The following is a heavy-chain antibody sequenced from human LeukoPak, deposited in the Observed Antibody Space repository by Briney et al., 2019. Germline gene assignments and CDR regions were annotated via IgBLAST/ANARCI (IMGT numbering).Heavy chain of an antibody. V-gene: IGHV3-11*01. Sequence: TGGSLRHSCAASGFTFSDYYMSWIRQAPGKGLEWVSYISSSGSTIYYADSVKGRFTISRDNAKNSLYLQMNSLRAEDTAVYYCARSRLGIVGATDAFDIWGQGTMVTVSS. CDR2: ISSSGSTI. J-gene: IGHJ3*02. D-gene: IGHD1-26*01. CDR1: GFTFSDYY. CDR3: ARSRLGIVGATDAFDI.